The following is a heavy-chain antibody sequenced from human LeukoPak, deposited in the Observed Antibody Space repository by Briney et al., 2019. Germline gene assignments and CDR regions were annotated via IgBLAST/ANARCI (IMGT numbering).Heavy chain of an antibody. D-gene: IGHD5-24*01. CDR3: AKDLEMATIEGFDY. CDR2: IWYDGSNK. Sequence: GRSLRLSCAASGFTFSSYGMHWVRQAPGKGLEWVAVIWYDGSNKYYADSVKGRFTIPRDNSKNTLYLQMNSLRAEDTAVYYCAKDLEMATIEGFDYWGQGTLVTVSS. V-gene: IGHV3-33*06. CDR1: GFTFSSYG. J-gene: IGHJ4*02.